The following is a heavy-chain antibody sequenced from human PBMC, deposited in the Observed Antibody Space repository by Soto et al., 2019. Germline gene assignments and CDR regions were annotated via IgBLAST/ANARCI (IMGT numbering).Heavy chain of an antibody. Sequence: GGSLRLSCAASGFSFTDFAMSWVRQPPGKGLEWVSSISGTGGSTHYADSVKGRFSISRDNSRNTLSLQMNSLRAEDTALYYCATASEWFFRNWFDPWGQGTMVTVSS. CDR3: ATASEWFFRNWFDP. V-gene: IGHV3-23*01. J-gene: IGHJ5*02. CDR1: GFSFTDFA. CDR2: ISGTGGST. D-gene: IGHD3-3*01.